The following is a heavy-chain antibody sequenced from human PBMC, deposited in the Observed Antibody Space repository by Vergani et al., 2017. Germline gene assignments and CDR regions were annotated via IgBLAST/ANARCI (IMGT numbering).Heavy chain of an antibody. CDR2: IHPADSDT. CDR3: ARLYGRDSSGSKYFDY. Sequence: EVQLVQSGAEVNKPGASLKISCQISGYSFTNYWIVWVRQMPGKGLEGMGIIHPADSDTRYSPSFQGQVTISVDKSISTAYLQRSSLRASASAMYYCARLYGRDSSGSKYFDYWGQGTLVTVSS. CDR1: GYSFTNYW. J-gene: IGHJ4*02. V-gene: IGHV5-51*01. D-gene: IGHD3-22*01.